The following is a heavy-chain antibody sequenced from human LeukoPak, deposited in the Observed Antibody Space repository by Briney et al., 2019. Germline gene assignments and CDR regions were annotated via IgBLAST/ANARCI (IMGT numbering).Heavy chain of an antibody. V-gene: IGHV4-59*08. D-gene: IGHD6-25*01. CDR1: AGSNSRYY. CDR3: ARNSAAATSRSWFDP. CDR2: IYYSGST. J-gene: IGHJ5*02. Sequence: SETLSLTCPVSAGSNSRYYWSWIRQPPGKGLEWIGYIYYSGSTNYNPSLKSRVTISVDTSKNQFALKLSSVTAADTAVYYCARNSAAATSRSWFDPWGQGTLVTVSS.